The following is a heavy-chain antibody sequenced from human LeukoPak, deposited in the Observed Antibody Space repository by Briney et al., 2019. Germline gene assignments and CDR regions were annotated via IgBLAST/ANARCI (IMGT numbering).Heavy chain of an antibody. Sequence: PSETLSLTCTVSGASIRSYYWSWIRQPPGRGLEWIGYMYNSGSTYYNPSLKSRVTISVDRSKNQFSLKLSSVTAADTAVYYCARGSGNYFDYWGQGTLVTVSS. J-gene: IGHJ4*02. CDR2: MYNSGST. CDR3: ARGSGNYFDY. V-gene: IGHV4-59*12. D-gene: IGHD3-10*01. CDR1: GASIRSYY.